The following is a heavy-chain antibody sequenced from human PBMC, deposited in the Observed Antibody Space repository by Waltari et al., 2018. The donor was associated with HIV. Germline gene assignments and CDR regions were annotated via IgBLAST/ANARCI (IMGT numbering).Heavy chain of an antibody. J-gene: IGHJ4*02. CDR1: GFTFGCYA. D-gene: IGHD5-18*01. CDR2: IRSKTYGGTT. V-gene: IGHV3-49*03. Sequence: VQLVESGGGLVQSGRSLGLPCSASGFTFGCYAMSWFRQAPGKGLEWVGFIRSKTYGGTTEYAASVKDRFTISRDESKSIAYLQMNSLKAEDTAVYYCSRSRGYSYGYADYWGQGTLVTVSS. CDR3: SRSRGYSYGYADY.